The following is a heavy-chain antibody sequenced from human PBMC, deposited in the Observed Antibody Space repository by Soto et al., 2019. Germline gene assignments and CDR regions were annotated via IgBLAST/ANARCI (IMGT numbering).Heavy chain of an antibody. D-gene: IGHD1-1*01. CDR1: GDSVNSAY. Sequence: QVQLQEMGPGLVKPSQTLTITCTVSGDSVNSAYWSWIRQLPGKGLEWMGNNHHNGRTVYNPSLKSRVAISIDTSKPLFSLKMRSLTAADTAVYYCARTDAYNSSFFDSWGQGTVVTVSS. V-gene: IGHV4-31*03. CDR2: NHHNGRT. J-gene: IGHJ4*02. CDR3: ARTDAYNSSFFDS.